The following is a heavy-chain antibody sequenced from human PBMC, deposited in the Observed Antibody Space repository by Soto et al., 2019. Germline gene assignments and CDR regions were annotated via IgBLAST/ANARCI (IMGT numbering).Heavy chain of an antibody. CDR3: AKDQGIAARPIVDY. V-gene: IGHV3-23*01. CDR1: GFTFSSYA. CDR2: ISGSGGST. D-gene: IGHD6-6*01. J-gene: IGHJ4*02. Sequence: GGSLRLSCAASGFTFSSYAMSWVRQAPRKGLEWVSAISGSGGSTYYADSVKGRFTISRDNSKNTLYLQMNSLRAEDTAVYYCAKDQGIAARPIVDYWGQGTLVTVSS.